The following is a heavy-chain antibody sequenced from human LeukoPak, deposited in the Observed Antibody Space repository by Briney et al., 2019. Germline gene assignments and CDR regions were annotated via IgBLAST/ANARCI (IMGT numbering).Heavy chain of an antibody. Sequence: PSETLSLTCTVAGGSISSYYWTWIRQPARKGLEWIGRIYTSGSTNYNSSLKSRVTMSVDTSKNQFSLNLTSVTAADTAVYYCARDSAERAWDYWGQGTLVTVSS. D-gene: IGHD6-25*01. CDR1: GGSISSYY. J-gene: IGHJ4*02. CDR2: IYTSGST. V-gene: IGHV4-4*07. CDR3: ARDSAERAWDY.